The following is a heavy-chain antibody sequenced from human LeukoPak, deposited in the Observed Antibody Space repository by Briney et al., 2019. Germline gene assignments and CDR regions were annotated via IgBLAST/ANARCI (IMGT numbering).Heavy chain of an antibody. CDR3: AVHPGFSSWTAHRGILDY. Sequence: SVKVSCKASGFTFTSSAVQWVRQARGQRLEWIGWIVVGSGNTNYAQKFQERVTMTRDMSTSTAYMELSSLRSEDTAVYYCAVHPGFSSWTAHRGILDYWGQGTLVTVSS. J-gene: IGHJ4*02. CDR2: IVVGSGNT. V-gene: IGHV1-58*01. D-gene: IGHD6-13*01. CDR1: GFTFTSSA.